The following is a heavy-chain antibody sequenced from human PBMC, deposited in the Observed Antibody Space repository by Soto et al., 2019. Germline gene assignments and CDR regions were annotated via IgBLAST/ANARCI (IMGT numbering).Heavy chain of an antibody. Sequence: EVQLLESGGGLVRPGGSLRLSCAASGFSFTSYALSWVRQAPGKGLEWVSTISGSDGKTYYADSMRGRFTISRDNAKNAVYLEMNSLRAEDTAVYYCARESEDLTSNFDYWGQGTLVTVSS. CDR2: ISGSDGKT. CDR3: ARESEDLTSNFDY. J-gene: IGHJ4*02. V-gene: IGHV3-23*01. CDR1: GFSFTSYA.